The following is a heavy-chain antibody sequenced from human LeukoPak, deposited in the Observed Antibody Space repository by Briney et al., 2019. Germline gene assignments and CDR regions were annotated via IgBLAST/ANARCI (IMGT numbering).Heavy chain of an antibody. CDR1: GGSISSYY. V-gene: IGHV4-59*01. J-gene: IGHJ4*02. Sequence: SETQSLTCTVSGGSISSYYWSWIRQPPGKGLEWIGYIYYSGSTNYNPSLKSRVTISVDTSKNQFSLKLSSVTAADTAVYYCARGQQWLGPFDYWGQGTLVTVSS. CDR2: IYYSGST. D-gene: IGHD6-19*01. CDR3: ARGQQWLGPFDY.